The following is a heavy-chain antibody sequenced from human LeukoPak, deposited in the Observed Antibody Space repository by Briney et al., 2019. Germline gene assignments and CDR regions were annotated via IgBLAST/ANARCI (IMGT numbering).Heavy chain of an antibody. D-gene: IGHD6-19*01. V-gene: IGHV4-61*01. CDR2: IYYSGST. CDR3: ARVLPYSSGLDY. J-gene: IGHJ4*02. Sequence: PSETLSITCTVSGGSVSSGSYYWSWIRQPPGKGLERIGYIYYSGSTNYNPSLKSRVTISVDTSKNQFSLKLSSVTAADTAVYYCARVLPYSSGLDYWGQGTLVTVSS. CDR1: GGSVSSGSYY.